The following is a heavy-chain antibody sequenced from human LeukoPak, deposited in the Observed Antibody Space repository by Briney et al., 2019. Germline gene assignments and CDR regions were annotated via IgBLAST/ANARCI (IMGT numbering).Heavy chain of an antibody. V-gene: IGHV4-4*07. CDR2: IYTSGST. D-gene: IGHD3-10*01. J-gene: IGHJ5*02. CDR1: GGSISSYY. CDR3: ARDYYGSGNNGFDP. Sequence: SETLSLTCAVSGGSISSYYWSWIRRPAGKGLEWIGRIYTSGSTNYNPSLKSRVTMSVDTSKNQFSLKLSSVTAADTAVYYCARDYYGSGNNGFDPWGQGTLVTVSS.